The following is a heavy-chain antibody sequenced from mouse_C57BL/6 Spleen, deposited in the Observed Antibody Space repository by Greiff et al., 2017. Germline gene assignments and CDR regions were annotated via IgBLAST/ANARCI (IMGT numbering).Heavy chain of an antibody. CDR3: ARGYLVDCDY. CDR2: INPGSGGT. V-gene: IGHV1-54*01. Sequence: VQLQESGAELVRPGTSVKVSCKASGYAFTNYSIEWVKQRPGQGLEWIGVINPGSGGTNYNEKFKGKATLTADKSSSTAYMQLSSLTSEDSAVYFCARGYLVDCDYWGQGTTLTVSS. D-gene: IGHD2-14*01. CDR1: GYAFTNYS. J-gene: IGHJ2*01.